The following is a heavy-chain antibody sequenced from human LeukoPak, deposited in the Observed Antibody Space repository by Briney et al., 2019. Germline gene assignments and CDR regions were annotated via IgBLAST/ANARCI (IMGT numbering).Heavy chain of an antibody. V-gene: IGHV3-72*01. CDR3: GRSGRYRPSDL. CDR2: TRNKANSYTT. Sequence: GGSLRPSCAASGFTFSSYGMHWVRQAPGKGLEWVGRTRNKANSYTTEYAASVKGRFTISRDDPKNLLYLQMNSLKSEDTAVYYCGRSGRYRPSDLWGQGTLVTVSS. J-gene: IGHJ5*02. D-gene: IGHD1-26*01. CDR1: GFTFSSYG.